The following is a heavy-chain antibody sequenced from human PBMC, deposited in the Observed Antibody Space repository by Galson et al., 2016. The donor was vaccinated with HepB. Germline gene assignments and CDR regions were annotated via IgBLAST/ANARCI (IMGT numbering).Heavy chain of an antibody. CDR2: IDWDNNK. CDR1: GFSFSTSGMC. Sequence: PALVKPTQTLTLTCTFSGFSFSTSGMCVSWIRQPPGKALEWLAFIDWDNNKYYSTSLKTRLTISKDTSKNQVVLTMTNMDPVDTATYYCARAPMDHSSGRYRWFDPWGQGTLVTISP. CDR3: ARAPMDHSSGRYRWFDP. J-gene: IGHJ5*02. D-gene: IGHD6-19*01. V-gene: IGHV2-70*01.